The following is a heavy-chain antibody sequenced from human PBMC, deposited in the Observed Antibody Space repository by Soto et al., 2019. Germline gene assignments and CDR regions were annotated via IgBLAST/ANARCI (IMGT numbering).Heavy chain of an antibody. CDR3: ARDLRGHYGP. CDR2: VSGSSSYI. V-gene: IGHV3-21*06. D-gene: IGHD4-17*01. Sequence: GSLRLSCEGSGFNFRNFKMIWVRQAPGKGLEWVSSVSGSSSYIYYADSVKGRFTVSRDNANNLVFLQMNGLRPEDTAMYYCARDLRGHYGPWGQGTMVTVSS. CDR1: GFNFRNFK. J-gene: IGHJ3*01.